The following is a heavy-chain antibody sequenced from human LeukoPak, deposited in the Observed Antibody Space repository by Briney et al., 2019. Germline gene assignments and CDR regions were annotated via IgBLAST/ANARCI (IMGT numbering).Heavy chain of an antibody. V-gene: IGHV3-11*01. Sequence: GGSLKLSCAASGFIFSNYYMSWIRQAPGKGPEWVAYITSSGSKKYYANSVRGRFTISRDNGGNSLYLEMNSLTAEDSAIYYCARNGQTTVTSNYYYYFLDVWGTGTTVAVSS. CDR2: ITSSGSKK. CDR1: GFIFSNYY. CDR3: ARNGQTTVTSNYYYYFLDV. D-gene: IGHD4-17*01. J-gene: IGHJ6*03.